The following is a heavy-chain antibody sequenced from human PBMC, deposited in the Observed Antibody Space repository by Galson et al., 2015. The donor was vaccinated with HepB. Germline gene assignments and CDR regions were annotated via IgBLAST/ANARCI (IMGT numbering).Heavy chain of an antibody. V-gene: IGHV3-48*02. CDR1: GFTFSSYS. CDR3: ARGPELWFGELLGAFDI. J-gene: IGHJ3*02. Sequence: SLRLSCAASGFTFSSYSMNWVRQAPGKGLEWVSYISSSSSTIYYADSVKGRFTISRDNAKNSLYLQMNSLRDEDTAVYYCARGPELWFGELLGAFDIWGQGTVVTVSS. D-gene: IGHD3-10*01. CDR2: ISSSSSTI.